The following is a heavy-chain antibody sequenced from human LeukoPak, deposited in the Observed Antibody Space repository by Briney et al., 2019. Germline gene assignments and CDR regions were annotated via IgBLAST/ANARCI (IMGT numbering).Heavy chain of an antibody. CDR2: IRAISPYI. V-gene: IGHV3-21*01. J-gene: IGHJ4*02. CDR1: GFSISSYY. D-gene: IGHD5-18*01. Sequence: PGGSLRLSCAASGFSISSYYRNWFRQPPGKGLEWVSSIRAISPYISYANSVKDRFSNSRDNAKNSLSLQKNSLRAEDTALYDSARDRCTNSYAECFLDYWGQGTMVTVSS. CDR3: ARDRCTNSYAECFLDY.